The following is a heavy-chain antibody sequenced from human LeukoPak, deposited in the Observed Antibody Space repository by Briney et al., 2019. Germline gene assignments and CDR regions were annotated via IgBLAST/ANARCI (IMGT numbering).Heavy chain of an antibody. V-gene: IGHV5-51*01. CDR3: ARRVIVGYCSSTSCSYYFDY. D-gene: IGHD2-2*01. J-gene: IGHJ4*02. CDR1: GYSFTSYW. Sequence: GESLKISCKGSGYSFTSYWIGWVRQMPGKGLEWMGIIYPGDSDTRYSPSFQGQVTISADKSISTAYLQWSSLKASDTAMYYCARRVIVGYCSSTSCSYYFDYWGQGTLVTVSS. CDR2: IYPGDSDT.